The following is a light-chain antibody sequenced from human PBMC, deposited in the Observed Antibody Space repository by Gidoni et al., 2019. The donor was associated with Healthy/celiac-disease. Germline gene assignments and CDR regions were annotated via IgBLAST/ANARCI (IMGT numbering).Light chain of an antibody. CDR3: CSYAGSYTWV. J-gene: IGLJ3*02. CDR1: SSDVGGYNY. Sequence: QSALTQPRSVSGSPGQSVTISCTGTSSDVGGYNYVSWYQQHPSEAPQLMIYDVSKRPSGVPDRFSGSKSGNTASLTISGLQAEDEADYYCCSYAGSYTWVFGGGTKLTVL. V-gene: IGLV2-11*01. CDR2: DVS.